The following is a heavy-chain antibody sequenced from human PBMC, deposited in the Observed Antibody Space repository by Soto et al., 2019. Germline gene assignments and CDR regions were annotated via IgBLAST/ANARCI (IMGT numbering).Heavy chain of an antibody. Sequence: EVQLVESGGGLVKPGGSLGLSCAASGFTFSGHTINWVRQAPGKGLEWVSSVSSTSSHIYYADSVKGRFTVSRDNAEKSLYLQMNSLRAEDTAIYYCARCMGYDGSGYAFFDSWGQGTLVTVSS. CDR1: GFTFSGHT. D-gene: IGHD3-10*01. V-gene: IGHV3-21*01. CDR2: VSSTSSHI. J-gene: IGHJ4*02. CDR3: ARCMGYDGSGYAFFDS.